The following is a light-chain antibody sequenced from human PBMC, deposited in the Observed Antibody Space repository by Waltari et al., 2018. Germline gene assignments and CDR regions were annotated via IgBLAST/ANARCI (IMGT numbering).Light chain of an antibody. J-gene: IGKJ4*01. CDR3: QQRSNWPLT. CDR1: QSVSSF. V-gene: IGKV3-11*01. CDR2: DAS. Sequence: EIVLTQSPATLSLSPGERGTLSCRASQSVSSFLTWFQQNPGQAPRLLIYDASKRATGIPARFSGSGPGTDFTLTISSLEPEDFAVYYCQQRSNWPLTFGGGTKVEFK.